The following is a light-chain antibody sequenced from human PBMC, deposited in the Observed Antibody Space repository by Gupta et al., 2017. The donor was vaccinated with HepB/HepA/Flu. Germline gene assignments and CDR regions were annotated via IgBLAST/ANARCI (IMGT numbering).Light chain of an antibody. CDR3: RSYTTTTLVL. Sequence: QSALTQPPSVSGSPGQSVAISCIGTNSDVGSYDRVSWYQQAPGTAPKLIIYEVSHRPSGVPDRFSGSKSGNTASLTISGLQAEDEGYYYCRSYTTTTLVLFGGGTKLTVL. J-gene: IGLJ2*01. CDR2: EVS. V-gene: IGLV2-18*02. CDR1: NSDVGSYDR.